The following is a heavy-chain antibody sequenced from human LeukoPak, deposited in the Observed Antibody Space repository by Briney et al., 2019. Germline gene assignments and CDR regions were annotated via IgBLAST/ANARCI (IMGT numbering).Heavy chain of an antibody. Sequence: SETLSLTCTVSGGSISSGSYYWSWIRQPAGKGLDWIGRIHISGSTNYNPSLKSRVTISVDTSKNQFPLKLSSVTAADTAVYYCASAYGGSFYFGFWGQGTLVTVSS. D-gene: IGHD1-26*01. CDR3: ASAYGGSFYFGF. J-gene: IGHJ4*02. CDR1: GGSISSGSYY. V-gene: IGHV4-61*02. CDR2: IHISGST.